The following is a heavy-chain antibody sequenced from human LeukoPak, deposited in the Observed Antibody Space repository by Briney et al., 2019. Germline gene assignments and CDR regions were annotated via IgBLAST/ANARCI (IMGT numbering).Heavy chain of an antibody. CDR1: GFTFSSYA. CDR2: ISYDGSNK. V-gene: IGHV3-30-3*01. Sequence: GGSLRLSCAASGFTFSSYAMHWVRQAPGKGLEWVAVISYDGSNKYYADSVKGRFTISRDNSKNTLYLQMNSLRAEDTAVYYCARDSNYYDSSGYYEPDYYFDYWGQGTLVTVSS. J-gene: IGHJ4*02. CDR3: ARDSNYYDSSGYYEPDYYFDY. D-gene: IGHD3-22*01.